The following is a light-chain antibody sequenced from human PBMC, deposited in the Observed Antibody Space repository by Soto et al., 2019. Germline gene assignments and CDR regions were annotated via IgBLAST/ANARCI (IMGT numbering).Light chain of an antibody. V-gene: IGLV2-14*01. CDR1: SSDVGGYNY. Sequence: QSALTQPASVSGSPGQSITISCTGTSSDVGGYNYVSWYQQHPGKAPKLMIYEVSNRPSGVSNRFSGSKSGNTASLTISGLPAEDEADYYRSSYTSSSTVVFGGGTKLTVL. J-gene: IGLJ2*01. CDR2: EVS. CDR3: SSYTSSSTVV.